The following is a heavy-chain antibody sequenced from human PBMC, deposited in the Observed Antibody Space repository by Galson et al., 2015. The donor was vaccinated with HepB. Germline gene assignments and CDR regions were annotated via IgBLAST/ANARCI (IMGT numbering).Heavy chain of an antibody. CDR2: ISAYNGNT. CDR3: ARESYDYVWGSYHFDY. D-gene: IGHD3-16*02. Sequence: QSGAEVKKPGASVKVSCKASGSTFTSYGISWVRQAPGQGLEWMGWISAYNGNTNYAQKLQGRVTMTTDTSTSTAYMELRSLRSDDTAVYYCARESYDYVWGSYHFDYWGQGTLVTVSS. CDR1: GSTFTSYG. J-gene: IGHJ4*02. V-gene: IGHV1-18*04.